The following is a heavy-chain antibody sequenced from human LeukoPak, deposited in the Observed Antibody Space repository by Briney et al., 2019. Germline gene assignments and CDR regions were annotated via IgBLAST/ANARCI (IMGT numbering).Heavy chain of an antibody. Sequence: GGSLRLSCAASGFTFSSYSMNWVRQAPGKGLEWVSSISSSSSYIYYADSVKGRFTISRDNAKNSRYLQMNSLRAEDTAVYYCARDEGIAARPVDYWGQGTLVTVSS. D-gene: IGHD6-6*01. CDR3: ARDEGIAARPVDY. J-gene: IGHJ4*02. CDR2: ISSSSSYI. CDR1: GFTFSSYS. V-gene: IGHV3-21*01.